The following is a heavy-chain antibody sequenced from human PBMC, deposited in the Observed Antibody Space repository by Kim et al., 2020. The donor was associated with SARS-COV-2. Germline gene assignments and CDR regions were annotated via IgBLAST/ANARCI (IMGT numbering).Heavy chain of an antibody. J-gene: IGHJ6*02. Sequence: KGRFTISRDNSKNTLYLQMNSLRAEDTAVYYCAKVYSSGWYENYYYGMDVWGQGTTVTVSS. D-gene: IGHD6-19*01. CDR3: AKVYSSGWYENYYYGMDV. V-gene: IGHV3-33*06.